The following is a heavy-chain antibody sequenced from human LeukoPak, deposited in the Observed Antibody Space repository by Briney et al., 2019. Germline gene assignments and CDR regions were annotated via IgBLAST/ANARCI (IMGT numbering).Heavy chain of an antibody. CDR2: ISYDGSNK. CDR3: ARGGLLALNFWSGSLYYMDV. D-gene: IGHD3-3*01. J-gene: IGHJ6*03. CDR1: GFTFSSYA. V-gene: IGHV3-30*04. Sequence: GGSLRLSCAASGFTFSSYAMHWARQAPGKGLEWVAVISYDGSNKYYADSVKGRFTISRDNSKNTLYLQMNSLRAEDTAVYYCARGGLLALNFWSGSLYYMDVWGKGTTVTVSS.